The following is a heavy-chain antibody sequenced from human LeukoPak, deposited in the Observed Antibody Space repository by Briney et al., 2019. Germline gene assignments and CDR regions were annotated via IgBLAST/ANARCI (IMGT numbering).Heavy chain of an antibody. CDR1: GFTFSSYS. J-gene: IGHJ4*02. CDR3: AREINWNDGGGVDY. V-gene: IGHV3-21*01. CDR2: ISSSSSYI. D-gene: IGHD1-1*01. Sequence: GGSLRLSCAASGFTFSSYSMNWVRQAPGKGLEWVSSISSSSSYIYYADSVKGRFTISRDNAKNSLYLQMNSLRAEDTAVYYCAREINWNDGGGVDYWGQGTLVTVSS.